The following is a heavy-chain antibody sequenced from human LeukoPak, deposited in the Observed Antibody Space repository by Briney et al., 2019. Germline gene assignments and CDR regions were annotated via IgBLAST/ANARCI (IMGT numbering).Heavy chain of an antibody. CDR1: GGSVSSGNYY. CDR3: ARDPSGYFNY. D-gene: IGHD3-22*01. CDR2: IYNSGST. V-gene: IGHV4-61*01. Sequence: SETLSLTCTVSGGSVSSGNYYWSWIRQPPGTGLEWIGYIYNSGSTNYNPSLKSRVTISVDTSKNQFSLKSSSMTAADTAVYYCARDPSGYFNYWGQGTLATVSS. J-gene: IGHJ4*02.